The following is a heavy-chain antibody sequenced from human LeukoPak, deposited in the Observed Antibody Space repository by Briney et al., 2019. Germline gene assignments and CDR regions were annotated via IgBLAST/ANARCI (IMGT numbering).Heavy chain of an antibody. Sequence: GGSLRLSCAASGFLFSVYYMSWIRQAPGKGLEWVAYITSSGDDIYYADSVKGRFTISRDNAKNALFLRMSSLRVEDTATYYCASDIVATSGDFWGQGTLVSVSS. CDR2: ITSSGDDI. CDR3: ASDIVATSGDF. V-gene: IGHV3-11*01. J-gene: IGHJ4*02. CDR1: GFLFSVYY. D-gene: IGHD5-12*01.